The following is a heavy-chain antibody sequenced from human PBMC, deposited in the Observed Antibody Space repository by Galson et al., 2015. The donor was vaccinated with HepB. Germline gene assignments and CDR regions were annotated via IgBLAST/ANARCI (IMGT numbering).Heavy chain of an antibody. J-gene: IGHJ5*02. CDR3: ARPSVVAATYGWFDP. V-gene: IGHV3-30*04. D-gene: IGHD2-15*01. CDR1: GFTFSSYA. Sequence: SLRLSCAASGFTFSSYAMHWVRQAPGKRLEWVAVISYDGSNKYYADSVKGRFTISRDNSKNTLYLQMNSLRAEDTAVYYCARPSVVAATYGWFDPWGQGTLVTVSS. CDR2: ISYDGSNK.